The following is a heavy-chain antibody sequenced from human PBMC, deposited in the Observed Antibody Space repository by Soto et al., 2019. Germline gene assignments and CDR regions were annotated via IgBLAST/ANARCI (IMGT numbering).Heavy chain of an antibody. V-gene: IGHV4-59*02. D-gene: IGHD1-26*01. Sequence: SETLSLACTASGDSVSSYYWSWIRQPPGKGLEWIGFIYYRGSTKYNPSLKIRVTISADTSKKQMSLRLPSVTAADTAVYYCARGGTVGATPLDSWGQGTLVTVSS. CDR3: ARGGTVGATPLDS. J-gene: IGHJ4*02. CDR1: GDSVSSYY. CDR2: IYYRGST.